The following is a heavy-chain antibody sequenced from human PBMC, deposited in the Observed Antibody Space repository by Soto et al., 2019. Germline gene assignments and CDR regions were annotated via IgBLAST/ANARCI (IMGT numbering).Heavy chain of an antibody. CDR3: AKVRSAWFFDY. V-gene: IGHV3-23*01. Sequence: GGSLRLSCAASGFTFSNYAMSWVRQAPGKGLEWVSAISAGGGSAYYADSVKGLFTISRDNSKNTLYLQMNSLRAEDTAVYYCAKVRSAWFFDYWGQGTLVTVSS. D-gene: IGHD6-19*01. CDR1: GFTFSNYA. J-gene: IGHJ4*02. CDR2: ISAGGGSA.